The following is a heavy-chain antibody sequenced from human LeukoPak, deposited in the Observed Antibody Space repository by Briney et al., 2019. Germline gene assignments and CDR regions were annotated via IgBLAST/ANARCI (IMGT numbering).Heavy chain of an antibody. V-gene: IGHV3-73*01. CDR3: TRRVDSSGYYGIDY. CDR1: GFTFSGSA. J-gene: IGHJ4*02. CDR2: IRSKANSYAT. D-gene: IGHD3-22*01. Sequence: GGSLRLSCAASGFTFSGSAMHWVRQASGKGLEWVGRIRSKANSYATAYAVSVKGRFTISRDDSKNTAYLQMNSLKTEDTAVYYCTRRVDSSGYYGIDYWGQGTLVTVSS.